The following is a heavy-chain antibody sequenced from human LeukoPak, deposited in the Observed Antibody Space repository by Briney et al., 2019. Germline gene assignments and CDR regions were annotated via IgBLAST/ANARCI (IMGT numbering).Heavy chain of an antibody. J-gene: IGHJ4*02. CDR3: ARGYYDSSGDDFNFDY. CDR2: IYTSGST. D-gene: IGHD3-22*01. CDR1: GGSISSYY. Sequence: SETLSLTCTVSGGSISSYYWSWIRQPAGKGLEWIGRIYTSGSTNYNPSLKSRVTMSVDTSKNQFSLKLSSVTAADTAVYYRARGYYDSSGDDFNFDYWGQGTLVTVSS. V-gene: IGHV4-4*07.